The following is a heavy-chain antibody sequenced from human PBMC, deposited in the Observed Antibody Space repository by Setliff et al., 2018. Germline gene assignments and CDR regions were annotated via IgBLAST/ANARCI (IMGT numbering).Heavy chain of an antibody. CDR2: INAANGNT. D-gene: IGHD3-22*01. CDR1: GYTFTSYG. Sequence: ASVKVSCKASGYTFTSYGVHWVRQAPGQRLEWMGWINAANGNTKYSQKFQGRVTITRDTSASTLYMELSSLRYEDTAVYYCASSYDSSGYYTSTYYYYYYMDVWGKGTTVTVSS. V-gene: IGHV1-3*01. CDR3: ASSYDSSGYYTSTYYYYYYMDV. J-gene: IGHJ6*03.